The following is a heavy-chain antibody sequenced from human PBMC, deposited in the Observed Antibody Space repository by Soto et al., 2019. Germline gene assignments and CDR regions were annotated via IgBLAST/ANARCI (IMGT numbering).Heavy chain of an antibody. V-gene: IGHV3-13*04. CDR2: IGTAGDT. J-gene: IGHJ4*02. CDR3: ARAIGPTLFDY. Sequence: ELSLRLSCSASGFTFSSYDMHWVRQGPGKGLEWVSAIGTAGDTNYAGSAKGRFTISRENAKNSLYLQMNSLRAGDTAIYFCARAIGPTLFDYWRQGTRGKVS. CDR1: GFTFSSYD. D-gene: IGHD3-22*01.